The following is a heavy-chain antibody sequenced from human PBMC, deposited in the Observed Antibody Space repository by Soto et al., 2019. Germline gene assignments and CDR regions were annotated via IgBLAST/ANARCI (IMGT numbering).Heavy chain of an antibody. D-gene: IGHD3-9*01. CDR2: ISGSGGST. CDR1: GFTFSSYA. V-gene: IGHV3-23*01. Sequence: EVQLLESGGGLVQPGGSLRLSCAASGFTFSSYAMSWVRQAPGKGLEWVSAISGSGGSTYYADSVKGRFTISRDNSKNTLCLXXDXLXVEDTAVCYCAKDCYGILAGYQSYVAYYYDYYSMDVWGQGTTVTVSS. CDR3: AKDCYGILAGYQSYVAYYYDYYSMDV. J-gene: IGHJ6*02.